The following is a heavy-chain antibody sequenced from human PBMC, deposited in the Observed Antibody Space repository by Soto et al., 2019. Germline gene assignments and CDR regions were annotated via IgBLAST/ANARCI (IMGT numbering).Heavy chain of an antibody. CDR3: ARGRGSFKYCSGGSCYLGDYYGMDV. D-gene: IGHD2-15*01. CDR2: ISHSGST. Sequence: PSETLSLTCTVSGGSISSYYWSWIRQPPGKGLEWIGEISHSGSTNYNPSLKSRVTISVDTSKNQFSLKLSSVAAADTAVYYCARGRGSFKYCSGGSCYLGDYYGMDVWGQGTTVTVSS. V-gene: IGHV4-34*01. CDR1: GGSISSYY. J-gene: IGHJ6*02.